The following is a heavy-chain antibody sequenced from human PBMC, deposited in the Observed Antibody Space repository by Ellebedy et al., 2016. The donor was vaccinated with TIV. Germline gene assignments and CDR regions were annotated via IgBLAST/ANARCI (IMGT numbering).Heavy chain of an antibody. CDR3: ARARGCSGGRCYSADY. CDR1: GFSFSYYG. V-gene: IGHV3-30*03. CDR2: ISYDGSNK. J-gene: IGHJ4*02. D-gene: IGHD2-15*01. Sequence: GESLKISCAASGFSFSYYGMHWVRQAPGKGLEWVAVISYDGSNKNYADSVKGRFTISIDNSKNTLYLQMNSLRAEDTAVYYCARARGCSGGRCYSADYWGQGTLVTVSS.